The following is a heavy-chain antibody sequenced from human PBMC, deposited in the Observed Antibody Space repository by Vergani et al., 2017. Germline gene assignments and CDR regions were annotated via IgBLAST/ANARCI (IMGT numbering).Heavy chain of an antibody. D-gene: IGHD4-23*01. CDR3: WSGFSTVEFGY. J-gene: IGHJ4*02. V-gene: IGHV4-39*07. CDR2: IDYSGST. Sequence: QLQLQESGPGLVKPSETLSLTCTVSGGSISSNSFYWGWIRQPPGKGLEWIGTIDYSGSTSSNPSLKSRVTISIATSKNQFYRNLRSVTAADTAVYFCWSGFSTVEFGYWGQGTLVTVSS. CDR1: GGSISSNSFY.